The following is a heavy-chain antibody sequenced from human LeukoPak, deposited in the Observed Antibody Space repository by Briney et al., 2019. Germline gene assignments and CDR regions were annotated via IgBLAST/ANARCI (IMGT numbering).Heavy chain of an antibody. CDR1: GFTFSSYW. D-gene: IGHD6-13*01. J-gene: IGHJ6*03. V-gene: IGHV3-7*01. CDR2: IKQDGSEK. CDR3: ARTDSSWSHYYMDV. Sequence: PGGSLRLSCAASGFTFSSYWMSWVRQAPGKGLEWVANIKQDGSEKYYVDFVKGRFTISRDNAKNSLYLQMNSLRAEDTAVYYCARTDSSWSHYYMDVWGKGTTVTVSS.